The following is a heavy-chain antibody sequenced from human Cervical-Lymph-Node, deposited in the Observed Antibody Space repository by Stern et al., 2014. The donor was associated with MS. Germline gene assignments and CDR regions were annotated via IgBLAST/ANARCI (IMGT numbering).Heavy chain of an antibody. V-gene: IGHV4-31*03. CDR1: GGSIISGGYY. CDR3: AREKSQDDSNDNWFDT. Sequence: QVQLQESGPGLVKPSQTLSLTCSVSGGSIISGGYYWSWLRQYPGKGLEWIGYIYHSGSTSHKPSLQSRVTISVDTSKNQFSLRLRSVTAADTAVYYCAREKSQDDSNDNWFDTWGQGTLVTVSS. J-gene: IGHJ5*02. D-gene: IGHD4-11*01. CDR2: IYHSGST.